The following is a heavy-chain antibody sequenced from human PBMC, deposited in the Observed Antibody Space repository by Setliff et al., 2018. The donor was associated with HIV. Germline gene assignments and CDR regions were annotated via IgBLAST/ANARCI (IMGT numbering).Heavy chain of an antibody. Sequence: SETLSLTCAVSGYSISSGYYWGWIRQPPGKGLEWIGTIYHSGGTYYNPSLKSRVTISVDTSKNQFSLKLRSVTAADTAVYYCARTRTIAVAGPPPEWYFDLWGRGTLVTVSS. CDR3: ARTRTIAVAGPPPEWYFDL. D-gene: IGHD6-19*01. CDR2: IYHSGGT. J-gene: IGHJ2*01. V-gene: IGHV4-38-2*01. CDR1: GYSISSGYY.